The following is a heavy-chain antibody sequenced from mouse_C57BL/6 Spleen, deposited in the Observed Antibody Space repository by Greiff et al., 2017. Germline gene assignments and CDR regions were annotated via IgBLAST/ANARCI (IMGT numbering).Heavy chain of an antibody. CDR1: GFTFSSYA. CDR2: ISDGGSYT. V-gene: IGHV5-4*03. CDR3: ARGDVYFDY. D-gene: IGHD3-3*01. Sequence: EVMLVESGGGLVKPGGSLKLSCAASGFTFSSYAMSWVRQTPEKRLEWVATISDGGSYTYYPDNVKGRFTISRDNAKNNLYLQMRHLKSEDTAMYYCARGDVYFDYWGQGTTLTVAS. J-gene: IGHJ2*01.